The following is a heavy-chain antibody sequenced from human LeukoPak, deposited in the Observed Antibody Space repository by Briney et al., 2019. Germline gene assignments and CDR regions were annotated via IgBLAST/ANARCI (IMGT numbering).Heavy chain of an antibody. CDR1: GGSISSSSYY. D-gene: IGHD3-22*01. J-gene: IGHJ5*02. Sequence: SETLSLTCTVSGGSISSSSYYWGWIRQPPGKGLEWIGSIYYSGSTYYNPSLKSRVTISVDTSKNQFSLKLSSVTAADTAVYYCARSYYYDSSGFPRGHNWFDPWGQGTLVTVSS. CDR2: IYYSGST. V-gene: IGHV4-39*07. CDR3: ARSYYYDSSGFPRGHNWFDP.